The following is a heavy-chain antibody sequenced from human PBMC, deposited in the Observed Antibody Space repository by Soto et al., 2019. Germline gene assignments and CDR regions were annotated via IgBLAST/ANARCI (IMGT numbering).Heavy chain of an antibody. J-gene: IGHJ4*02. D-gene: IGHD4-17*01. CDR3: ARSMSLTVTYPFDY. V-gene: IGHV3-7*01. CDR1: GFIFSNFW. CDR2: IKQDGSEI. Sequence: GGSLRLSCAASGFIFSNFWMSWVRQAPGKGLEWVANIKQDGSEIHYVDSVRGRFTISRDNAKNSLYLQMNSLRAEDTAVYYCARSMSLTVTYPFDYWGQGTLVTVSS.